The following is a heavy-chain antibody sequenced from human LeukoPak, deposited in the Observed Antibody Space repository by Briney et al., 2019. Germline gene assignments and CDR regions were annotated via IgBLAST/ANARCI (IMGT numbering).Heavy chain of an antibody. Sequence: GASVKVSCKASGYTFTSYGISWVRQAPGQGLEWMGWISAYNGNTNYAQKLQGRVTMTTDTSTSTAYMELRSLRSDDTAVYYCARLNYYDSSGYPSLPDYWGQGTLVTVSS. CDR2: ISAYNGNT. V-gene: IGHV1-18*01. J-gene: IGHJ4*02. CDR3: ARLNYYDSSGYPSLPDY. D-gene: IGHD3-22*01. CDR1: GYTFTSYG.